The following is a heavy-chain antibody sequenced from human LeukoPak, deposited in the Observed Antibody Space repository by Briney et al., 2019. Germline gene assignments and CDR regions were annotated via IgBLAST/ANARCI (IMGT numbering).Heavy chain of an antibody. J-gene: IGHJ5*02. V-gene: IGHV1-18*01. CDR1: GYTFTSYG. CDR2: ISAYNGNT. CDR3: ARGRHSYGPTDDWFDP. D-gene: IGHD5-18*01. Sequence: ASVKVSCKASGYTFTSYGISWVRQAPGQGLEWMGWISAYNGNTNYAQKLQGRVTMTTDTSTSTAYMELRSLRSDDTAVYYCARGRHSYGPTDDWFDPWGQGTLVTVSS.